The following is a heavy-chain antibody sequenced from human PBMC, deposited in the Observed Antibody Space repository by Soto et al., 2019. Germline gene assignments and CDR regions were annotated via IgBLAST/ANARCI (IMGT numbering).Heavy chain of an antibody. CDR3: AREGGVYGGHFDY. D-gene: IGHD4-17*01. V-gene: IGHV3-48*02. Sequence: EVQLVESGGGLVQPGGSLRLSCAASGFTFSNYTMNWVRQAPGKGLEWVSYISSSGRTIFYADSVKGRFTISRDNAKNPLYLQMNSLRDEDTAVYYCAREGGVYGGHFDYWGQGTLVTVSS. CDR1: GFTFSNYT. J-gene: IGHJ4*02. CDR2: ISSSGRTI.